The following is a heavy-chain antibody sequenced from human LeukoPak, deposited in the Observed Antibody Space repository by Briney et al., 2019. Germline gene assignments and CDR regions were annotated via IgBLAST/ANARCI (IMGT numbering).Heavy chain of an antibody. Sequence: GRSLRLSCAASGFTFSSYAMHWVRQATGKGLEWVAVISYDGSNKYYADSVKGRFTISRDNSKNTLYLQMNSLRAEDTAVYYCARGGGEMATITDYWGQGTLVTVSS. D-gene: IGHD5-24*01. CDR3: ARGGGEMATITDY. V-gene: IGHV3-30-3*01. CDR1: GFTFSSYA. J-gene: IGHJ4*02. CDR2: ISYDGSNK.